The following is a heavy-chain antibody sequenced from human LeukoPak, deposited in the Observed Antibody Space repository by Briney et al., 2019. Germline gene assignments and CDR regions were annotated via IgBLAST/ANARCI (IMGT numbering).Heavy chain of an antibody. Sequence: GASVKVSCKASGYTFSSYAMHWVRQAPGQRLEWIGWINAGNGNTKYSQKFQGRVTITRDTSASTAYMELSSLRFEDTAVCYCARDRSYGSELYNWFDPWGQGTLVIVSS. D-gene: IGHD3-10*01. CDR2: INAGNGNT. CDR3: ARDRSYGSELYNWFDP. J-gene: IGHJ5*02. CDR1: GYTFSSYA. V-gene: IGHV1-3*01.